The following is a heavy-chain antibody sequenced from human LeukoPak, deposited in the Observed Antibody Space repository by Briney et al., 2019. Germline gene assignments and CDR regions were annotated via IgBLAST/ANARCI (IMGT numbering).Heavy chain of an antibody. D-gene: IGHD6-13*01. Sequence: GGSLRLSCAASGFTFSSYWMSWVRQAPGKGLEWVAIISYDGSNKYYADSVKGRFTISRDNSKNTLYLQMNSLRAADTAVYYCAKDPHPYSSSWPIIYYFDYWGQGTLVTVSS. V-gene: IGHV3-30*18. CDR3: AKDPHPYSSSWPIIYYFDY. CDR2: ISYDGSNK. CDR1: GFTFSSYW. J-gene: IGHJ4*02.